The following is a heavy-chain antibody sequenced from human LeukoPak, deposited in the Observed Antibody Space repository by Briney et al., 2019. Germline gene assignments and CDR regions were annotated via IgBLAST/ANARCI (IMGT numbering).Heavy chain of an antibody. D-gene: IGHD3-22*01. V-gene: IGHV5-51*01. J-gene: IGHJ4*02. CDR1: GYSFTSYW. CDR2: IYPGDSDT. CDR3: ARRFGHYDSSGYYYVSAFDY. Sequence: GESLQISCQGSGYSFTSYWIGWVRPMPGKGLEWMGIIYPGDSDTRYSPSFQGQVTISADKSISTAYLQWSSLKASDTAMYYCARRFGHYDSSGYYYVSAFDYWGQGTLVTVSS.